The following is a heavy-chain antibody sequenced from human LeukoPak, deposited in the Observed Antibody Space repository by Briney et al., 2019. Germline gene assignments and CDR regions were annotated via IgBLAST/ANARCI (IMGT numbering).Heavy chain of an antibody. Sequence: PSGTLSLTCAVYGGSFSGYYWSWIRQPPGKGLEWIGEINHSGSTNYNPSLKSRVTISVDTSKNQFSLKLSSVTAADTAVYYCARGRSSWYSARSGRFDYWGQGTLVTVSS. D-gene: IGHD6-13*01. CDR3: ARGRSSWYSARSGRFDY. V-gene: IGHV4-34*01. J-gene: IGHJ4*02. CDR1: GGSFSGYY. CDR2: INHSGST.